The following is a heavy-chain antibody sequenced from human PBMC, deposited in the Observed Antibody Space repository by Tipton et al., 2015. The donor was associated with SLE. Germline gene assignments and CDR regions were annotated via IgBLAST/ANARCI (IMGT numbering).Heavy chain of an antibody. CDR2: IYYTWRT. CDR1: RGSISGYY. D-gene: IGHD5-24*01. J-gene: IGHJ4*02. CDR3: TIGQGWLPDY. Sequence: TLSLTCTVSRGSISGYYWSWVRQPPGKGLEWIGYIYYTWRTDYNPSLKSRVSMSVDESRNQFSLKMNSVTAADTAIYYCTIGQGWLPDYWGQGTLVTVSS. V-gene: IGHV4-59*07.